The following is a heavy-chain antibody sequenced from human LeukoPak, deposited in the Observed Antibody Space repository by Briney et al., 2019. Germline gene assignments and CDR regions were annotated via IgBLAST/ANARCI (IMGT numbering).Heavy chain of an antibody. V-gene: IGHV6-1*01. CDR3: ASTHGPIDH. J-gene: IGHJ5*02. CDR1: GDSVSSNSAA. CDR2: TYYRSKWYN. D-gene: IGHD2-8*01. Sequence: SQTLSLTCSISGDSVSSNSAAWNWIRQSPSRGLEFLGRTYYRSKWYNDYAVSVKSRITIKSDTSKNQYSLQLNSVTPEDTAVYYCASTHGPIDHWGQGTLVTVSS.